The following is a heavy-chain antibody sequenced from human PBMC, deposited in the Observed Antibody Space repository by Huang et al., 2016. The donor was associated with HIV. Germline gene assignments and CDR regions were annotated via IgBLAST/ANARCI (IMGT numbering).Heavy chain of an antibody. CDR3: VRDSSSGLQLRY. CDR2: IRKTSGAT. CDR1: GYPFSTYS. V-gene: IGHV3-48*01. J-gene: IGHJ4*02. Sequence: EVQLVESGGGLAQPGGSLRLSCVASGYPFSTYSMNWVRQAPGKGLEWVSYIRKTSGATSYAESVKGRFTVSRDNVKNSLYLQMNRLRVEDTAMYYCVRDSSSGLQLRYWGQGALVIVS. D-gene: IGHD3-22*01.